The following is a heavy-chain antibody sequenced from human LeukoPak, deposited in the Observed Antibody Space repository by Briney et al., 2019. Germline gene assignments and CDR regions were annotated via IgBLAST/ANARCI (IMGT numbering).Heavy chain of an antibody. Sequence: GSLRLSCAASGFTFSRYLMSWVRQAPGKGLEYVASIKTDGSEQYYADFVKGRFTISRDNAKNSLYLQMDSLRADDTAIYYCAGARGADFWGQGTLVTVSS. CDR2: IKTDGSEQ. J-gene: IGHJ4*02. V-gene: IGHV3-7*01. CDR3: AGARGADF. D-gene: IGHD3-10*01. CDR1: GFTFSRYL.